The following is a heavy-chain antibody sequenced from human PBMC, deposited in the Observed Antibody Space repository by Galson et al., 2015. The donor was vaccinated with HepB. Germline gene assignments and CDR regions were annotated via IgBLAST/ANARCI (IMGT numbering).Heavy chain of an antibody. CDR1: GFSLSTSGVG. V-gene: IGHV2-5*01. J-gene: IGHJ2*01. Sequence: PALVKPTQTLTLTCTFSGFSLSTSGVGVGWIRQPPGKALEWLALIYWNDDKRYSPSLKSRLTITKDTSKNQVVLTMTNMDPVDTATYYCAHRQPSLLWFGEGTRHTRRNWYFDLWGRGTLVTVSS. CDR3: AHRQPSLLWFGEGTRHTRRNWYFDL. D-gene: IGHD3-10*01. CDR2: IYWNDDK.